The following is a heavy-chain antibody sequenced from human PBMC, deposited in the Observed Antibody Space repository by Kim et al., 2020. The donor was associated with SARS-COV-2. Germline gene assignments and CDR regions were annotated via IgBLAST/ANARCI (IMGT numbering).Heavy chain of an antibody. Sequence: SETLSLTCTVSGGSISSSSYYWGWIRQPPGKGLEWIGSIYYSGSTYYNPSLKSRVTISVDTSKNQFSLKLSSVTAADAAVYYCARESTYYDILTGYFPRGYWFDPWGQGTLVTVSS. CDR2: IYYSGST. D-gene: IGHD3-9*01. CDR1: GGSISSSSYY. J-gene: IGHJ5*02. V-gene: IGHV4-39*02. CDR3: ARESTYYDILTGYFPRGYWFDP.